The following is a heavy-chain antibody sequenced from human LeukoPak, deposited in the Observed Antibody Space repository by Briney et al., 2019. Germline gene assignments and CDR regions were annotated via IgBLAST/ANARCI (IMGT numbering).Heavy chain of an antibody. J-gene: IGHJ4*02. Sequence: ASVKVSCKASGGTFSSYAISWVRQAPGQGLEWMGGIIPIFGTANYAQKFQGRVTITADKSTSTAYMELSSLRSEDTAVYYCARDPELGYCSGGSCYSAVEFDYWGQGTLVTVSS. CDR2: IIPIFGTA. D-gene: IGHD2-15*01. CDR1: GGTFSSYA. V-gene: IGHV1-69*06. CDR3: ARDPELGYCSGGSCYSAVEFDY.